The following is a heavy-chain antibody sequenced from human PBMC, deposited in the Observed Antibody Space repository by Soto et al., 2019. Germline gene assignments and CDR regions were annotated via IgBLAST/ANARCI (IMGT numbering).Heavy chain of an antibody. CDR3: ARDRVGVAVAGDYYYGMDV. D-gene: IGHD6-19*01. Sequence: SQTLSLTCAICGDSVSSNSAAWNWNRQSPSRGLEWLGRTYYRSKWYNDYAVSVKSRITINPDTSKNQFSLQLNSVTPEDTAVYYCARDRVGVAVAGDYYYGMDVWGQGTTVTVSS. CDR1: GDSVSSNSAA. J-gene: IGHJ6*02. V-gene: IGHV6-1*01. CDR2: TYYRSKWYN.